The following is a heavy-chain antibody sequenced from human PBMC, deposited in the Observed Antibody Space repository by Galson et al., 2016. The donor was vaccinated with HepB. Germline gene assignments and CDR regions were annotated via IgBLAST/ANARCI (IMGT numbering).Heavy chain of an antibody. CDR3: ARDVRVWGNCRFDY. CDR2: ISRGSSYI. Sequence: SLRLSCAASGFTFSGYSMSWVRQAPGKGLEWVSSISRGSSYIYYAASVKGRFTVSRNNAWNSLSLQMHSLRAEDTAIYYCARDVRVWGNCRFDYWGRGTLVTVS. J-gene: IGHJ4*02. D-gene: IGHD3-16*02. CDR1: GFTFSGYS. V-gene: IGHV3-21*01.